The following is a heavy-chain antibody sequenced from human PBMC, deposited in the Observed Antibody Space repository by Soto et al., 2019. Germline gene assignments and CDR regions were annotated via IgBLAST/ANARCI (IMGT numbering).Heavy chain of an antibody. CDR3: GRDLGTAWAMDY. Sequence: GGSLRLSCAASGLTFSTYGMNWVRQVPGKGLEWVSGISSSGKHIFYADSVKGRFTISRDNAKKSLFLQMDSLRAEDTALYYCGRDLGTAWAMDYWGQGTLVTVSS. CDR2: ISSSGKHI. J-gene: IGHJ4*02. CDR1: GLTFSTYG. V-gene: IGHV3-21*01. D-gene: IGHD7-27*01.